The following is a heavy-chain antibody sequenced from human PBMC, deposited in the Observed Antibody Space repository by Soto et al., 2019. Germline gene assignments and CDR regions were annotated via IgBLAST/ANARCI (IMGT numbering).Heavy chain of an antibody. D-gene: IGHD6-6*01. CDR3: AAHGYSSSSAFDI. J-gene: IGHJ3*02. CDR2: IVVGSGNT. CDR1: GFTFTSSA. Sequence: SVKVSCKASGFTFTSSAMQWVRQARGQRLEWIGWIVVGSGNTNYAQKFQERVTITRDMSTSTAYMELSSLRSEDTAVYYCAAHGYSSSSAFDIWGQGTMVTVSS. V-gene: IGHV1-58*02.